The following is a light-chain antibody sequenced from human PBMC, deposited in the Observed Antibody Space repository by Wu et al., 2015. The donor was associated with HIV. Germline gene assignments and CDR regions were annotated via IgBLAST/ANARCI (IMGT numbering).Light chain of an antibody. CDR1: QSVSSN. J-gene: IGKJ2*01. V-gene: IGKV3-15*01. Sequence: EIVMTQSPATLSVSPGERASLSCRASQSVSSNLAWYQHKPGQAPRLLIYGASTRATGVPARFSGSGSGTEFTLTITSMQSEDFAVHYCQQYSNWPYTFGQGTKLEIK. CDR2: GAS. CDR3: QQYSNWPYT.